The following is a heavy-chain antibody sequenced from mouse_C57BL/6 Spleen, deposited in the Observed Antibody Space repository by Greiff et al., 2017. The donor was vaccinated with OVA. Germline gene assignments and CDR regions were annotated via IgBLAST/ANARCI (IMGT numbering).Heavy chain of an antibody. D-gene: IGHD1-1*01. Sequence: VKLQQPGAELVKPGASVKLSCKASGYTFTSYWMHWVKQRPGQGLEWIGMIHPNSGSTNYNEKFKSKATLTVDKSSSTAYMQLSSLTSEDSAVYYCARYYYGPRGYFDVWGTGTTVTVSS. V-gene: IGHV1-64*01. CDR2: IHPNSGST. CDR1: GYTFTSYW. CDR3: ARYYYGPRGYFDV. J-gene: IGHJ1*03.